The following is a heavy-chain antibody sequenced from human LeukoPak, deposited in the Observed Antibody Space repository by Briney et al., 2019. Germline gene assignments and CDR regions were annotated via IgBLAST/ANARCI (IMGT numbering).Heavy chain of an antibody. Sequence: SETLSLTCTVSGGSISSSSYYWGWIRQPPGKGLEWIGSIYYSGSTYYNPSLKSRVTISVDTSKNQFSLKLSSVTAADTAVYYCERGLRFGVVIPGPQNTQTYFDYWGQGTLVTVSS. CDR3: ERGLRFGVVIPGPQNTQTYFDY. CDR1: GGSISSSSYY. V-gene: IGHV4-39*07. CDR2: IYYSGST. J-gene: IGHJ4*02. D-gene: IGHD3-3*01.